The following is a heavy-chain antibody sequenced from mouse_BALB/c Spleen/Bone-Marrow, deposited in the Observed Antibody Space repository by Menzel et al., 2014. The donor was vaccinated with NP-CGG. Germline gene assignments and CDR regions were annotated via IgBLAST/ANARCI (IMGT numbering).Heavy chain of an antibody. Sequence: MYWVKQRPGQGLEWIGEINPSNGGTNFNEKFKSRATLTVDKSSSTAYMQLSSLTSEDSAVYYCTRLPHWGQGTSVTVSS. D-gene: IGHD5-1*01. J-gene: IGHJ4*01. V-gene: IGHV1S81*02. CDR2: INPSNGGT. CDR3: TRLPH.